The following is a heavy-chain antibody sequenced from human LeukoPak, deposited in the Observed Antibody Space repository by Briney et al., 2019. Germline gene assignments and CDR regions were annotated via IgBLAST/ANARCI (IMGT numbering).Heavy chain of an antibody. V-gene: IGHV1-18*01. CDR3: ARPGYCTSASCEGLDY. CDR2: ISAYNGNT. J-gene: IGHJ4*02. CDR1: GYTFTSYG. D-gene: IGHD2-2*01. Sequence: ASVKVSCKASGYTFTSYGISWVRQAPGQGLEWMGWISAYNGNTNYAQKLQGRVTMTTDTSTSTAYMELTSLRSDDTAVYYCARPGYCTSASCEGLDYWGQGTLITVSS.